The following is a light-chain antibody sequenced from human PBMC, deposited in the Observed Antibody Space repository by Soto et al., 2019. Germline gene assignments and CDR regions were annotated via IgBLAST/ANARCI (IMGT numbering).Light chain of an antibody. J-gene: IGLJ1*01. CDR2: EVS. CDR3: SSYAGSNNPYV. CDR1: GSDVGGYNY. V-gene: IGLV2-8*01. Sequence: QSALTQPPSASGSPGRSVTISCTGTGSDVGGYNYVSWYQQHPGKAPKLMIYEVSKRPSGVPDRFSGSKSGNTASLTVSGLQAEDEADYYCSSYAGSNNPYVFGTGTKVTVL.